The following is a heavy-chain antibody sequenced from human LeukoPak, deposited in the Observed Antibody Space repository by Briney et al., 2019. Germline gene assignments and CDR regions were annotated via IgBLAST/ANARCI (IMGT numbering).Heavy chain of an antibody. D-gene: IGHD3-10*01. Sequence: GGSLRLSCAASGFTVSSNYMSWVRQAPGKGLEWVSVIYSGGSTYYADSVKGRFTISRDNSKNTLYLQMNSLRVEDTAVYYCATAMGPYYYYGMDVWGQGTTVTVSS. CDR2: IYSGGST. V-gene: IGHV3-66*01. CDR3: ATAMGPYYYYGMDV. CDR1: GFTVSSNY. J-gene: IGHJ6*02.